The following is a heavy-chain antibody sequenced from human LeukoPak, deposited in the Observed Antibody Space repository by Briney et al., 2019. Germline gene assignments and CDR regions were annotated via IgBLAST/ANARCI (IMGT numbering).Heavy chain of an antibody. V-gene: IGHV4-61*08. D-gene: IGHD5-12*01. Sequence: ASETLSLTCTVSGDPITISSDYKWTSIRQPPRKGLEWIGYIYYSGSTNYNPSLQSRVTISVDTSNNQFSLKLTSVTAADTAVYYCAREYSAFDFWGQGTLVTVSS. CDR2: IYYSGST. CDR3: AREYSAFDF. J-gene: IGHJ4*02. CDR1: GDPITISSDY.